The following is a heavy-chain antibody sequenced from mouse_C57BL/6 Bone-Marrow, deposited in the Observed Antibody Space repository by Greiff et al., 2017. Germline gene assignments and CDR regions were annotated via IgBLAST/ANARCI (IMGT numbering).Heavy chain of an antibody. V-gene: IGHV14-4*01. CDR3: TIMVTTGFDY. D-gene: IGHD2-2*01. CDR2: IDPENGDT. J-gene: IGHJ2*01. Sequence: VQLKQSGAELVRPGASVKLSCTASGFNIKDDYMHWVKQRPEQGLEWIGWIDPENGDTEYASKFQGKATITADTSSNTAYLQLSSLTDEDTAVYYCTIMVTTGFDYWGRGTTLTVSS. CDR1: GFNIKDDY.